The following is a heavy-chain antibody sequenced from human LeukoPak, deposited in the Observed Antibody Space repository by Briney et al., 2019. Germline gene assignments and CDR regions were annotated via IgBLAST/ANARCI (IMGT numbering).Heavy chain of an antibody. J-gene: IGHJ4*02. CDR3: VRLPLGYCSRTSCLD. Sequence: GASVKVSCKASGYNFNTYGISWVRQAPGQGLEWMGWISSSTGNTKYAQKLQDRVTMTTDTSTSTAYLYLRNLRSDDTAVYYCVRLPLGYCSRTSCLDWGRGTLVTVS. CDR1: GYNFNTYG. D-gene: IGHD2-2*01. V-gene: IGHV1-18*01. CDR2: ISSSTGNT.